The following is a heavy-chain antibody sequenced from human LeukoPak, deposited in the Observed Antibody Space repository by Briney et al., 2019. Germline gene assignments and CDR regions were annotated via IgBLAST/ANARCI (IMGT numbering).Heavy chain of an antibody. CDR3: ARAVSRLQQLVLDY. Sequence: ASVSVSFTPSVYTFTGCYMHWVRQAPGQGLGWMGWINPNSGGTNYAQTFQGRVTMTRDTSISTAYMELSRLRSDDTAVYYCARAVSRLQQLVLDYWGQGTLVTVSS. CDR2: INPNSGGT. J-gene: IGHJ4*02. V-gene: IGHV1-2*02. D-gene: IGHD6-13*01. CDR1: VYTFTGCY.